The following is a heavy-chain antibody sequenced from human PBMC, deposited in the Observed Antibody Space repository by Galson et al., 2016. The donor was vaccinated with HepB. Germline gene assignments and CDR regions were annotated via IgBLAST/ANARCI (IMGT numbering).Heavy chain of an antibody. CDR3: ARDRVVCDRDCSTSGYFDL. J-gene: IGHJ2*01. Sequence: SGGTFSNYAISWVRQAPGQGLEWMGGIIPIYGGSNYAQKFQGRVTITADESTSIAYMEVSRLKSEDTAVYYCARDRVVCDRDCSTSGYFDLWGGGTLVTVSS. CDR2: IIPIYGGS. V-gene: IGHV1-69*01. D-gene: IGHD2-21*02. CDR1: GGTFSNYA.